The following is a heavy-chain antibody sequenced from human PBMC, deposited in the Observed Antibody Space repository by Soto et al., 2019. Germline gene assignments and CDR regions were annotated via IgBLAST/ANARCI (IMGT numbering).Heavy chain of an antibody. CDR2: IIPIFGTA. V-gene: IGHV1-69*13. CDR1: GGTFSSYA. D-gene: IGHD3-22*01. CDR3: ARTTYYYDSSGYGYFDY. J-gene: IGHJ4*02. Sequence: AASVKVSCKASGGTFSSYAISWVRQAPGQGLEWMGGIIPIFGTANYAQKFQGRVTITADESTSTAYMELSSLRSEDTAVYYCARTTYYYDSSGYGYFDYWGQGTLVTVSS.